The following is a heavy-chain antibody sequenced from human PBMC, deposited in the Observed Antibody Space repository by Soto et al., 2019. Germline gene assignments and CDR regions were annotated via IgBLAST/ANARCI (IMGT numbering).Heavy chain of an antibody. V-gene: IGHV4-59*08. CDR2: IYFSGST. Sequence: QVQLQESGPGLVKPSETQSLTCIVSGDSISSYSWNWIRQSPGMGLEWIGYIYFSGSTKYNPSLQSRVTFSVDTSKNQFSLRLRPVTAADTAVYYCAGRRQTYTSSSQANWLDPWGHGTLVTVSS. CDR3: AGRRQTYTSSSQANWLDP. D-gene: IGHD2-2*01. CDR1: GDSISSYS. J-gene: IGHJ5*02.